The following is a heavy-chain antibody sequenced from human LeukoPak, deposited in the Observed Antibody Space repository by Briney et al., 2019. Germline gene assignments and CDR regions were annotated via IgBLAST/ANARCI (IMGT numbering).Heavy chain of an antibody. CDR1: GYTFTGYY. Sequence: ASVKVSCKASGYTFTGYYIHWVRRAPGQGLESMGWMDPNRGGTNLAQEFQGRVTLIKDTSKSTVYMDLRSLRSDDTAVYYCARQIRRTYGAYEVFDYWGQGTLVTVSS. D-gene: IGHD4-17*01. CDR3: ARQIRRTYGAYEVFDY. J-gene: IGHJ4*02. CDR2: MDPNRGGT. V-gene: IGHV1-2*02.